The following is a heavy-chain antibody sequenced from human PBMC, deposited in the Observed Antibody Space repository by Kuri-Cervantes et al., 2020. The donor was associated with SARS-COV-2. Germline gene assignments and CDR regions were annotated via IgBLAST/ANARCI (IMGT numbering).Heavy chain of an antibody. V-gene: IGHV3-23*03. J-gene: IGHJ4*02. CDR3: AKEREVHDYGGSFDY. Sequence: RGSLRPSCALSGFTFRSYAMSWVRQAPGKGLEWVSVIYIGGSSTYYADSVTGRFTISRDNSKNTLYLQMNSLRAEDTAVYYCAKEREVHDYGGSFDYWGQGTLVTVSS. CDR2: IYIGGSST. D-gene: IGHD4-17*01. CDR1: GFTFRSYA.